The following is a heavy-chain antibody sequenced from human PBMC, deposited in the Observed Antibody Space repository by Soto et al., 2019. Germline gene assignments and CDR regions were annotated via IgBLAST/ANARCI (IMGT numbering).Heavy chain of an antibody. J-gene: IGHJ5*02. CDR2: INHSGST. CDR1: GGSFSGYY. V-gene: IGHV4-34*01. D-gene: IGHD2-2*03. Sequence: SETLSLTCAVYGGSFSGYYWSWIRQPPGKGLEWIGEINHSGSTNYNPSLKSRVTISADTSKNQFSLKLSSVTAADTAVYYCARGRCGYCSSTSCYKNWFDPWGQGTLVTVSS. CDR3: ARGRCGYCSSTSCYKNWFDP.